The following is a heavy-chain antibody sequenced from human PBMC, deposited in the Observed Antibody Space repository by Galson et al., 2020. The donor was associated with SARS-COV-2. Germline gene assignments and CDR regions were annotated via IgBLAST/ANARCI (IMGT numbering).Heavy chain of an antibody. CDR1: GGSISGYY. Sequence: SKTLSLTCTVSGGSISGYYWSWIRQPPGKGLEWIGYISYSGSTNYNPSLKSRVTISLDTSKNQFSLMLTSVTAADTAMYYCARTIPGYNNRYSDYWGQGTLVTVSS. V-gene: IGHV4-59*01. J-gene: IGHJ4*02. CDR2: ISYSGST. D-gene: IGHD2-2*02. CDR3: ARTIPGYNNRYSDY.